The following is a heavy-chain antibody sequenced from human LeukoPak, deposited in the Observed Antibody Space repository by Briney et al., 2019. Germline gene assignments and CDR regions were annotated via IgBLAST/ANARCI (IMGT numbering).Heavy chain of an antibody. CDR3: ARPQKGSYRWLYFDY. CDR2: IYYSGST. Sequence: SETPSLTCTVSGGSISSSSYYWGWIRQPPGKGLEWIGSIYYSGSTYYNPSLKSRVTISVDTSKNQFSLKLSSVTAADTAVYYCARPQKGSYRWLYFDYWGQGTLVTVSS. J-gene: IGHJ4*02. D-gene: IGHD1-26*01. CDR1: GGSISSSSYY. V-gene: IGHV4-39*01.